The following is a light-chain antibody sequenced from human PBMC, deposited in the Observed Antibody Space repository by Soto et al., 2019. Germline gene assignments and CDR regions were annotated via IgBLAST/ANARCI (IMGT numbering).Light chain of an antibody. Sequence: EIVLTQSPGTLSLSPGERATLSCRASQSVSSSYLAWYQQKPGQAPRLLIYGASSRATGIPDRFSGSGSGTDFPLSLSRLEPEDFAVYYRQQYGSSKWTFGQGTKVEIK. J-gene: IGKJ1*01. CDR3: QQYGSSKWT. CDR2: GAS. V-gene: IGKV3-20*01. CDR1: QSVSSSY.